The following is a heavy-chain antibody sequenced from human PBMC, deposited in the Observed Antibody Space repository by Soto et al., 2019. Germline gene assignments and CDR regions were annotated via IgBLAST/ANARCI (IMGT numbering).Heavy chain of an antibody. CDR3: AKETPGYSSSWTLFDY. V-gene: IGHV3-30*18. D-gene: IGHD6-13*01. CDR2: ISYDGSNK. CDR1: GFTFSSYG. Sequence: PGGSLRLSCAASGFTFSSYGMHWVRQAPGKGLEWVAVISYDGSNKYYADSVKGRFTISRDNSKNTLYLQMNSLRAEDTAVYYCAKETPGYSSSWTLFDYWGQGTLVTAPQ. J-gene: IGHJ4*02.